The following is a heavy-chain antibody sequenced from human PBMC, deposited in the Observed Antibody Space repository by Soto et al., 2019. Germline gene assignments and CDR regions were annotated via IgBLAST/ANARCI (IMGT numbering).Heavy chain of an antibody. CDR2: IKSKTDGGTT. CDR3: TTSPDCVYCYYGIDV. CDR1: GFTFSNAW. Sequence: GGSLRLSCAASGFTFSNAWMSWVRQAPGKGLEWVGRIKSKTDGGTTDYAAPLKGRFTISRDDSKNTLYPQMNSLKTEDTAVYYCTTSPDCVYCYYGIDVWGQGTTVTVSS. D-gene: IGHD2-21*02. J-gene: IGHJ6*02. V-gene: IGHV3-15*01.